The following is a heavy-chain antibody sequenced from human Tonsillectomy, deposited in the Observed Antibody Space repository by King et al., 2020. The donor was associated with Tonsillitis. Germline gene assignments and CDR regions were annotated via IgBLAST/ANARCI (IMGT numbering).Heavy chain of an antibody. CDR3: AREPVIDGNYFDY. CDR1: GGSISSGDYY. V-gene: IGHV4-30-4*01. J-gene: IGHJ4*02. Sequence: QLQESGPGLVKPSQTLSLTCTVSGGSISSGDYYWSWIRQPPGKGLEWIGYIYYSGSTYYNPSLKSRVTISVDTSKNQFSLKLSSVTAADTAVYYCAREPVIDGNYFDYWGQGTLVTVSS. CDR2: IYYSGST. D-gene: IGHD1-26*01.